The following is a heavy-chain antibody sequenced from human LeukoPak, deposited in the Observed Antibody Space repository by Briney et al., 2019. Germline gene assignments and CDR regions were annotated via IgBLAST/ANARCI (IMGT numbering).Heavy chain of an antibody. CDR3: AREDYGEYNFDY. J-gene: IGHJ4*02. Sequence: PGGSLRLACAASGFTFSSYEMNWVRQAPGKGLEWVSYIGSRGSIKYYADSVKGRFTISRDNAKNSLYLQMNSLRAEDTAVYYCAREDYGEYNFDYWGQGTLVTVSS. D-gene: IGHD4-17*01. CDR2: IGSRGSIK. CDR1: GFTFSSYE. V-gene: IGHV3-48*03.